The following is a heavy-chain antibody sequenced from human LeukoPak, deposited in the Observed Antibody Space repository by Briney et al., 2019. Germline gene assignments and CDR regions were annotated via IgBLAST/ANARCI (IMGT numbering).Heavy chain of an antibody. CDR3: AREQQWLAAYYFDY. CDR2: ISYDGSNK. Sequence: GGSLRLSCAASGFTFSSYAMHWVRQAPGKGLEWVAVISYDGSNKYYADSVKGRFTISRDNSKNTLYLQMNSLRAEDTAVYYCAREQQWLAAYYFDYWGQGTLVTVSS. D-gene: IGHD6-19*01. CDR1: GFTFSSYA. J-gene: IGHJ4*02. V-gene: IGHV3-30-3*01.